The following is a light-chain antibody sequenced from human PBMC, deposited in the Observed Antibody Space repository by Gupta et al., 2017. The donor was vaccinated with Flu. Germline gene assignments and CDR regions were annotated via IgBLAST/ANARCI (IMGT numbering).Light chain of an antibody. CDR2: AVS. CDR1: QDISRS. J-gene: IGKJ4*01. Sequence: PSFLSASVGDRVAITCRASQDISRSLAWYQQKAGEGPKLLIYAVSTLQTAVPSRFSGSGSGTEFTLTISSLQPEDFGIYYCQRVYPHPVTFGGGTKVEIK. CDR3: QRVYPHPVT. V-gene: IGKV1-9*01.